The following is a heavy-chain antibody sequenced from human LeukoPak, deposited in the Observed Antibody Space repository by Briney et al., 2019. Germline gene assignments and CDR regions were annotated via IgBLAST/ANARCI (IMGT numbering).Heavy chain of an antibody. V-gene: IGHV4-38-2*02. D-gene: IGHD5-12*01. Sequence: PSETLSLTCIVSGYSIISDYFWGWVRQPAGKGLEWIGRIYTSGDTDYNPSLKSRVTISVDTSKNQFSLQLSSLTASDTAVYYCARVGPYIEVDPWGQGTLVIVSS. CDR2: IYTSGDT. CDR3: ARVGPYIEVDP. J-gene: IGHJ5*02. CDR1: GYSIISDYF.